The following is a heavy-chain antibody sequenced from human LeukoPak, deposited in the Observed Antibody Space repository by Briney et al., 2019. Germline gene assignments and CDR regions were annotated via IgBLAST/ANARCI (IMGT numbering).Heavy chain of an antibody. CDR2: IFYSGTT. CDR3: ASENCSGTSCSSFDY. V-gene: IGHV4-39*01. D-gene: IGHD2-2*01. Sequence: SETLSLTCTVSGGSISSRSYYWGWIRQPPGKGLEWIGSIFYSGTTYYNPSLKSRVTISADTSKNQSSLRLSSVTAADTAVYYCASENCSGTSCSSFDYWGQGTLVTVSS. CDR1: GGSISSRSYY. J-gene: IGHJ4*02.